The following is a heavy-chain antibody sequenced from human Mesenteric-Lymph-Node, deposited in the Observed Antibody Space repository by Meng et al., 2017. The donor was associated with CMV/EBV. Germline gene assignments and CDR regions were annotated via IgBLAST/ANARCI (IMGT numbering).Heavy chain of an antibody. D-gene: IGHD4-17*01. CDR3: AADSGATSRGGRYYGMDV. CDR2: IVVGSGNT. V-gene: IGHV1-58*01. Sequence: SVKVSCKASGFTFTSSAVQWVRQARGQRLEWIGWIVVGSGNTNYAQKFQERVTITRDMSTSTAYMELSSLRSEDTAACYSAADSGATSRGGRYYGMDVWGQGTTVTVSS. CDR1: GFTFTSSA. J-gene: IGHJ6*02.